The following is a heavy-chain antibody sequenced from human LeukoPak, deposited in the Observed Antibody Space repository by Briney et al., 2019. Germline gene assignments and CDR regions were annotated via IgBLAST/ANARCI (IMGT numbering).Heavy chain of an antibody. D-gene: IGHD3-16*01. J-gene: IGHJ4*02. Sequence: GGSLRLSCAASGFTVSSDYMSWVRQAPGKGLEWVSVIYSDGKTYYADSVKGRFTISRDTSKNTVFLQMTSLRAEDTAVYYCARAVWDYWGQGTLVTVSS. V-gene: IGHV3-66*01. CDR2: IYSDGKT. CDR1: GFTVSSDY. CDR3: ARAVWDY.